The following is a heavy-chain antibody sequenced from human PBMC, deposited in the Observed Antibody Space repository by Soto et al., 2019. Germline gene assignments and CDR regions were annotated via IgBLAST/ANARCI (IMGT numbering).Heavy chain of an antibody. CDR3: AREVVVGATQDYYGMDV. V-gene: IGHV4-39*02. J-gene: IGHJ6*02. CDR1: GGSISSSSYY. Sequence: SETLSLTCTVSGGSISSSSYYWGWIRQPPGKGLEWIGSIYYSGSTYYNPSLKSRVTISVDTSKNQFSLKLSSVTAADTAVYYCAREVVVGATQDYYGMDVWGQGATVTVSS. CDR2: IYYSGST. D-gene: IGHD1-26*01.